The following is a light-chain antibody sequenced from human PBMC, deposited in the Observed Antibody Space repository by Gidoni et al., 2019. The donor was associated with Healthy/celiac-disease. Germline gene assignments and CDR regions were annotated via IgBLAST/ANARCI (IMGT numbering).Light chain of an antibody. Sequence: DIQKTQSPSSLPASVGDRVTITCRASQSISSYLNWYQLKPGKAPKLLIYAASSLQSGVPSRFSGSGSGTDFTLTISSLQPEDFATYYCQQSYSTPLTFGGGTKVEIK. CDR2: AAS. J-gene: IGKJ4*01. CDR1: QSISSY. CDR3: QQSYSTPLT. V-gene: IGKV1-39*01.